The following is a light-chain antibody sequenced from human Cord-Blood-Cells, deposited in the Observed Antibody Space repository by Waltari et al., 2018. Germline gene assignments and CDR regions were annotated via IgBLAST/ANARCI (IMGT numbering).Light chain of an antibody. Sequence: EIVLTQSPATPSLSPGERATLSCRASQSVSSYLAWYQQKPGQALRLLIYDASNRATGIPARFSGSGSGTDFTLTISSLEPEDFAVYYCQQRSNWPWTFGQGTKVEIK. J-gene: IGKJ1*01. CDR2: DAS. V-gene: IGKV3-11*01. CDR1: QSVSSY. CDR3: QQRSNWPWT.